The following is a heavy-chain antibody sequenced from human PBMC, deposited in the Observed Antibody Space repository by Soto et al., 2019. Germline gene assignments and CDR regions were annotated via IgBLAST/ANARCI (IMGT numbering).Heavy chain of an antibody. D-gene: IGHD2-15*01. Sequence: SGPTLVNPTQTLTLTCTFSGFSLSTSGVGVGWIRQPPGKALEWLALIYWDDDKRYSPSLKSRLTITKDTSKNQVVLTMTNMDPVDTATYYCAHGELYCSGGSCYDINWFDPWGQGTLVTVSS. V-gene: IGHV2-5*02. CDR2: IYWDDDK. J-gene: IGHJ5*02. CDR1: GFSLSTSGVG. CDR3: AHGELYCSGGSCYDINWFDP.